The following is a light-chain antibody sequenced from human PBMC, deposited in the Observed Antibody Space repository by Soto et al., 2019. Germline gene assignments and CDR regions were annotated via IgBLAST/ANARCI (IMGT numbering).Light chain of an antibody. V-gene: IGKV3-20*01. CDR3: QQYGDSMYT. CDR1: QSVSSNF. CDR2: GTS. J-gene: IGKJ2*01. Sequence: EIVLTQSPGTLSLSPGERATLSCRSSQSVSSNFLAWYQQKPGQAPRLLIYGTSNRTTGIPDMFSGSGSGTDFTLTISTLEPEDFAVYYCQQYGDSMYTFGQGTKLEVK.